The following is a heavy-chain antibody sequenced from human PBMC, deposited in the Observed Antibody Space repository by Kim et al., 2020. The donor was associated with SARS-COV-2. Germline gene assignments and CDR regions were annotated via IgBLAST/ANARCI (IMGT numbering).Heavy chain of an antibody. V-gene: IGHV3-9*01. CDR1: GFTFDDYA. Sequence: GGSLRLSCAASGFTFDDYAMHWVRQAPGKGLEWVSGISWNSGSIGYADSVKGRFTISRDNAKNSLYLQMNSLRAEDTALYYCAKGKNYDILTGFKDWGQGTTVTVSS. J-gene: IGHJ6*02. CDR3: AKGKNYDILTGFKD. D-gene: IGHD3-9*01. CDR2: ISWNSGSI.